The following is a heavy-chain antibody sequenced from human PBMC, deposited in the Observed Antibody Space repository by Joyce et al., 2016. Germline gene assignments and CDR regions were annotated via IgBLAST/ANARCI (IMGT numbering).Heavy chain of an antibody. J-gene: IGHJ6*02. D-gene: IGHD3-10*01. CDR3: ERDWGHFGSGQSFYGLDV. Sequence: QVHLQESGPGLVKPSETLSLTCTLSGGSITSGGYYWGWLRQVPGKGPWWIGYILNNGSTFFNTSLRGRASISLDTSRNQFSLRLASVTAADTAVYYCERDWGHFGSGQSFYGLDVWGQGTTVTVSS. CDR2: ILNNGST. CDR1: GGSITSGGYY. V-gene: IGHV4-31*03.